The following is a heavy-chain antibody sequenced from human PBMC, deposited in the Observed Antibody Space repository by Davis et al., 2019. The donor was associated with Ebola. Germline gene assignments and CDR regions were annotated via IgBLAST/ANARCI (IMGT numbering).Heavy chain of an antibody. D-gene: IGHD7-27*01. CDR3: LGDPNWAFGY. Sequence: PGGFLRLSCEASGFSISNSNMNWVRQAPGKGLEWVSNINYAGSSTSYADSVKGRFSLSRDNSKNTLYMEMNSLRVEDTAVYYCLGDPNWAFGYWGQGTLVTVS. J-gene: IGHJ4*02. CDR2: INYAGSST. CDR1: GFSISNSN. V-gene: IGHV3-23*01.